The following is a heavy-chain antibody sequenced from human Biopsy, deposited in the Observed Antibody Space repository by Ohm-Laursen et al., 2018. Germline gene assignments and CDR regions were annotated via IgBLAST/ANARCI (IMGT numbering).Heavy chain of an antibody. CDR1: GDSIARYY. V-gene: IGHV4-59*01. J-gene: IGHJ6*02. CDR3: ARVDRYNFDHYIMDA. D-gene: IGHD1-20*01. Sequence: ETLSLTCIVSGDSIARYYWTWIRQSPGKGLEWIAYIYYSGRPNYNPSLKGRVVISVDRSRNQFFLKLTSATAADTAICYCARVDRYNFDHYIMDAWGRGTTVTVSS. CDR2: IYYSGRP.